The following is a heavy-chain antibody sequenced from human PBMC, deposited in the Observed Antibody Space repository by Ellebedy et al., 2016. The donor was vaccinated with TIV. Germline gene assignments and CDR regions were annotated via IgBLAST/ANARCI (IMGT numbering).Heavy chain of an antibody. CDR1: GFTFSSYA. Sequence: GESLKISCAASGFTFSSYAMSWVRQAPGKGLEWVANIKQDGSEKYYVDSVKGRFTISRDNAKNSLFLQMNSLRVEDTAVYFCARGGYGRPFDCWGQGTLVTVSS. CDR3: ARGGYGRPFDC. CDR2: IKQDGSEK. J-gene: IGHJ4*02. V-gene: IGHV3-7*03. D-gene: IGHD5-12*01.